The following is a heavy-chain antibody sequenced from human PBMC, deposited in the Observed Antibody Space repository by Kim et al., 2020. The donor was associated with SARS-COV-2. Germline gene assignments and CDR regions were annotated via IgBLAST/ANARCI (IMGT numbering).Heavy chain of an antibody. CDR3: ARKDYGLDV. J-gene: IGHJ6*02. V-gene: IGHV4-31*02. Sequence: YYNPSLKSRVTMSVDTSKNQFSLKQTSVTAADTAVYYCARKDYGLDVWGQGTTVTVSS.